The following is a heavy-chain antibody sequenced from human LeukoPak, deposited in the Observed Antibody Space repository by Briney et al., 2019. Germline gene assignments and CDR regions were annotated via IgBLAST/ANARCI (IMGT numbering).Heavy chain of an antibody. CDR2: ISGSGGST. Sequence: GGSLRLSCAASGFTFSSYAMSWVRQAPGKGLEWVSAISGSGGSTYYADSVKGRFTISRDNSKNTLYLQMNSLRAEDTAVYYCASESLEQYDAPLPPFDNWGQGTLVTVSS. CDR1: GFTFSSYA. D-gene: IGHD3-16*01. V-gene: IGHV3-23*01. CDR3: ASESLEQYDAPLPPFDN. J-gene: IGHJ4*02.